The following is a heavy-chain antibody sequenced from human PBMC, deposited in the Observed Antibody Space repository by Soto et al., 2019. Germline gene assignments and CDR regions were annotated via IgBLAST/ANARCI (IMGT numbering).Heavy chain of an antibody. Sequence: ASVKVSCKASGYNLISYAIHWVRQAPGQRLEWMGWINAGNGNTKYSLKFQGRVTITRDTSASTAYMELSSLRSEDTAVYYCANASYGSGSLHWFDPWGQGTLVTVSS. CDR2: INAGNGNT. V-gene: IGHV1-3*01. J-gene: IGHJ5*02. D-gene: IGHD3-10*01. CDR3: ANASYGSGSLHWFDP. CDR1: GYNLISYA.